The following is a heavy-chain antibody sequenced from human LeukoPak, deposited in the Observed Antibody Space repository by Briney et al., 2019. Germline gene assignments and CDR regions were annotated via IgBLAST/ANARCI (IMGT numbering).Heavy chain of an antibody. V-gene: IGHV1-58*01. D-gene: IGHD1-26*01. Sequence: GTSVKVSCKASGFTFTSSAVQWVRQARGQRLEWIGWIVVGSGNTNYAQKFQEGVTITRDMSTSTAYMELSSLRSEDTAVYYCAADLGGSYATDAFDIWGQGTMVTVSS. J-gene: IGHJ3*02. CDR2: IVVGSGNT. CDR3: AADLGGSYATDAFDI. CDR1: GFTFTSSA.